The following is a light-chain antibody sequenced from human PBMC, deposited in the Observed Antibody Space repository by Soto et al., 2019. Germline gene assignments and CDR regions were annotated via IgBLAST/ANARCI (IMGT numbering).Light chain of an antibody. Sequence: DIQMTQSPSTLSASVGDRVTITCRASQSISNWLARYQQKPGKAPRLLIVKASTLESGVPSRFSGSGSGTGFTLSTSSLQPDDCATYQCQHDDTCPRTFGQGTKVDIK. CDR1: QSISNW. CDR3: QHDDTCPRT. V-gene: IGKV1-5*03. J-gene: IGKJ1*01. CDR2: KAS.